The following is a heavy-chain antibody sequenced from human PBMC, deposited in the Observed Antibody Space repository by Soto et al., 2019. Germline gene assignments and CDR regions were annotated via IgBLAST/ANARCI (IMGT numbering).Heavy chain of an antibody. CDR1: GGSISSGGYY. Sequence: QVQLQESGPGLVKPSQTLSLTCTVSGGSISSGGYYWRWIRQHPAKGLEWIGYIYYSGSTYYNPSLKSRVTISVDTSKNQFSLKLSSVTAADTAVYYCARRAKGGDYYFYYYMDVWGKGTTVTVSS. CDR3: ARRAKGGDYYFYYYMDV. D-gene: IGHD4-17*01. J-gene: IGHJ6*03. V-gene: IGHV4-31*03. CDR2: IYYSGST.